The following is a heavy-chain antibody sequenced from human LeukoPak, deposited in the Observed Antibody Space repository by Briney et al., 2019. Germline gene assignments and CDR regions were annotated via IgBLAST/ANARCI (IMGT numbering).Heavy chain of an antibody. Sequence: PSETLSLTCTVPGGSISSSSYYWGWIRQPPGKGLEWIGSIYYSGSTYYNPSLKSRVTISVDTSKNQFSLKLSSVTAADTAVYYCARQLVRNPHLDYWGQGTLVTVSS. CDR3: ARQLVRNPHLDY. J-gene: IGHJ4*02. CDR2: IYYSGST. CDR1: GGSISSSSYY. D-gene: IGHD4-23*01. V-gene: IGHV4-39*01.